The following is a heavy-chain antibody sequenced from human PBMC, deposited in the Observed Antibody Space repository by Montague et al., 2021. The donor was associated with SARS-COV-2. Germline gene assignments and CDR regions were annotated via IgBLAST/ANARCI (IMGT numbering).Heavy chain of an antibody. V-gene: IGHV4-59*01. CDR3: ARGGGDSADYYYYAMDV. J-gene: IGHJ6*02. CDR1: GGSISSYY. Sequence: SETLSLTCTVSGGSISSYYWSWIRQPPGKGPQWIGYIYNNGSTNCNTSLKSRVTLSIDTSKNQFSLKLTSVTAADTAVYYCARGGGDSADYYYYAMDVWGQGTTVTVSS. D-gene: IGHD2-21*02. CDR2: IYNNGST.